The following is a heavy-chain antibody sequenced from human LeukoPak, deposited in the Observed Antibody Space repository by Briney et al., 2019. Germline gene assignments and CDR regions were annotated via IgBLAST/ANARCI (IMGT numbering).Heavy chain of an antibody. CDR3: ARDLIYSYGDYYYYGMDV. V-gene: IGHV3-30-3*01. J-gene: IGHJ6*02. D-gene: IGHD5-18*01. Sequence: PGGSLRLSCAASGFTFSSYAMHWVRQAPGKGLEWVAVISYDGSNKYYADSVKGRFTISRDNSKNTLYLQMNSLRAEDTAVYYCARDLIYSYGDYYYYGMDVWGQGTTVTVSS. CDR2: ISYDGSNK. CDR1: GFTFSSYA.